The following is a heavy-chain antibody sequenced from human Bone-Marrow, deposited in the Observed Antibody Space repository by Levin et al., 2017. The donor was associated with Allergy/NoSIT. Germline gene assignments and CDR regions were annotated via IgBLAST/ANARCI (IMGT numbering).Heavy chain of an antibody. CDR3: ARAAGQVGAAYYYGMDV. Sequence: PLASVKVSCKASGYTFTSYGISWVRQAPGQGLEWMGWISAYNGNTNYAQKLQGRVTMTTDTSTSTAYMDLRSLRSDDTAVYYCARAAGQVGAAYYYGMDVWGQGTTVTVSS. V-gene: IGHV1-18*01. CDR1: GYTFTSYG. J-gene: IGHJ6*02. D-gene: IGHD1-26*01. CDR2: ISAYNGNT.